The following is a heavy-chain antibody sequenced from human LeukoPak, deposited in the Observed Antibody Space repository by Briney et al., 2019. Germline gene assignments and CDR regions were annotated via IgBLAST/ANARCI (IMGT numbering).Heavy chain of an antibody. J-gene: IGHJ4*02. D-gene: IGHD3/OR15-3a*01. CDR3: ARQTGSGLFILP. CDR1: GYSIRSGYQ. Sequence: SETLSLTCSVSGYSIRSGYQWGWIRQAPGKGLEWIGSIYYSGNTYYNASLKSQVSISIDTSKNQFSLRLTSVTAADTAVYYCARQTGSGLFILPGGQGTLVTVSS. CDR2: IYYSGNT. V-gene: IGHV4-38-2*01.